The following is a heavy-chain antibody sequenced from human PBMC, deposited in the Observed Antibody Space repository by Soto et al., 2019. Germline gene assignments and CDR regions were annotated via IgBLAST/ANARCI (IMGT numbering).Heavy chain of an antibody. J-gene: IGHJ6*02. V-gene: IGHV1-2*04. Sequence: GASVKVSCKASGYTFTGYYMHWVRQAPGQGLEWMGWINPNSGGTNYAQKFQGWVTMTRDTSISTAYMELSRLRSDDTAVYYCARDSFISSSQYYYYYYGMDVWGQGTTVTVSS. CDR3: ARDSFISSSQYYYYYYGMDV. CDR1: GYTFTGYY. D-gene: IGHD6-13*01. CDR2: INPNSGGT.